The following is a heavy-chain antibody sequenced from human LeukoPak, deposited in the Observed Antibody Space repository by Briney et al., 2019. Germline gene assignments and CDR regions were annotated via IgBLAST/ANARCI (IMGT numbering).Heavy chain of an antibody. CDR3: ARQKAREASDY. V-gene: IGHV4-39*01. CDR2: IYYSGST. Sequence: SETLSLTCTVSGGSISSTSYFWGWIRQPPGKGLEWIGSIYYSGSTYYNPSLKSRLTISVDTPKNQFSLKLSSVTAADTAVYYCARQKAREASDYWGQGTLVTVSS. J-gene: IGHJ4*02. CDR1: GGSISSTSYF. D-gene: IGHD3-10*01.